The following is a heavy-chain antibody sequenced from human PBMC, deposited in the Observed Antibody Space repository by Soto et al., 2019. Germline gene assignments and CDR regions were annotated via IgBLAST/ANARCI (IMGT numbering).Heavy chain of an antibody. D-gene: IGHD2-15*01. CDR3: ARDGGCRDGYTVVCNWFDP. V-gene: IGHV3-33*01. Sequence: QVQLVESGGGVVQPGRSLRLSCAASGFTFSSYGMHWVRQAPGKGLEWVSVIWYDGSTKYYADSVKGRFTISRDNSKNTLYLQINSLRAEDTAVFYCARDGGCRDGYTVVCNWFDPWGQGTLVTVSS. CDR2: IWYDGSTK. J-gene: IGHJ5*02. CDR1: GFTFSSYG.